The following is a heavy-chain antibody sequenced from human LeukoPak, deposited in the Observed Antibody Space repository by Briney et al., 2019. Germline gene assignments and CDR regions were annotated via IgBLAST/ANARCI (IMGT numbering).Heavy chain of an antibody. Sequence: GGSLRLSCAASGFTFSSYGMHWVRQAPGKGLEWVAVVWDDGSSQNYADSVKGRFTISRDNSKNMLYLQMSSLRAEDTAVYYCARTADGTSDYWGQGTLVTVSS. CDR2: VWDDGSSQ. V-gene: IGHV3-33*01. CDR1: GFTFSSYG. J-gene: IGHJ4*02. CDR3: ARTADGTSDY. D-gene: IGHD6-13*01.